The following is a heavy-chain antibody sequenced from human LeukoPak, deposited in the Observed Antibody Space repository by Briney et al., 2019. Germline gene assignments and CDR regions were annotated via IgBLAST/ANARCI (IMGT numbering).Heavy chain of an antibody. V-gene: IGHV3-21*01. D-gene: IGHD4-17*01. J-gene: IGHJ4*02. CDR3: ARDGAYGEVVG. CDR1: GCTFSSYS. Sequence: GGSLRLSCAASGCTFSSYSMNWVRQAPGKGLEWVSSISSSSSYIYYADSVKGRFTISRDNAKNSLYLQMNSLRAEDTAVYYCARDGAYGEVVGWGQGTLVTVSS. CDR2: ISSSSSYI.